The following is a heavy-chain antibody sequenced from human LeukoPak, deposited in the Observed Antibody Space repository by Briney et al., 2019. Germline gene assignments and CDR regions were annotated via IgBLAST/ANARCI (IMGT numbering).Heavy chain of an antibody. CDR1: GASISTYY. CDR3: ARVTDPRYNWFDP. Sequence: PSETLSLTCTVSGASISTYYWTWIRQPAGKGPEWTGRIHTSGSTNYNPSLKSRVNMSVDTSKNQFSLKLKSVSAADTAVYYCARVTDPRYNWFDPWGQGTLVTVSS. J-gene: IGHJ5*02. CDR2: IHTSGST. D-gene: IGHD2-21*02. V-gene: IGHV4-4*07.